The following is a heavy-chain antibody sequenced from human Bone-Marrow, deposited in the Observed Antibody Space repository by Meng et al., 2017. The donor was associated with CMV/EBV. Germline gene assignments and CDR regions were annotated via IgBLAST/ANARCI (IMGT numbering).Heavy chain of an antibody. V-gene: IGHV6-1*01. CDR1: GDSVSSNSAA. J-gene: IGHJ4*02. Sequence: SETLSLTCAISGDSVSSNSAAWNWIRQSLSRGLEWLGRTYYRSKWYNDYAVSVKSRITINPNTSKNQFSLQLNSVTPEDTAVYYCARVVRSSSCYFDYWGQGTLVTVSS. D-gene: IGHD3-22*01. CDR3: ARVVRSSSCYFDY. CDR2: TYYRSKWYN.